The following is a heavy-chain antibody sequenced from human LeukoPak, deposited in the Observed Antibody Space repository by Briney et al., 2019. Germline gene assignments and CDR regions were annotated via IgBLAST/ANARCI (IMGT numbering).Heavy chain of an antibody. Sequence: ASVKVSCKASGYTFTSYDINWVRQATGQGLEWMGWMNPNSGNTGYAQKFQGRVTITRNTSINTAYMELSSLRSEDTAVYYCARGTIYYSSSYIDYWGQGTLVTVSS. D-gene: IGHD6-6*01. V-gene: IGHV1-8*03. CDR1: GYTFTSYD. CDR3: ARGTIYYSSSYIDY. J-gene: IGHJ4*02. CDR2: MNPNSGNT.